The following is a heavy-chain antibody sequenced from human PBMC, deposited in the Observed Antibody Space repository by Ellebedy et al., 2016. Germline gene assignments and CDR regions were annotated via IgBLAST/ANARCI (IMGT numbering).Heavy chain of an antibody. CDR1: GGSISSGDYY. Sequence: SETLSLXXTVSGGSISSGDYYWSWIRQPPGKGLEWIGYIYYSGSTYYNPSLKSRVTISVDTSKNQFSLKLSSVTAADTAVYYCARVLWFGEGHNWFDPWGQGTLVTVSS. D-gene: IGHD3-10*01. J-gene: IGHJ5*02. V-gene: IGHV4-30-4*01. CDR3: ARVLWFGEGHNWFDP. CDR2: IYYSGST.